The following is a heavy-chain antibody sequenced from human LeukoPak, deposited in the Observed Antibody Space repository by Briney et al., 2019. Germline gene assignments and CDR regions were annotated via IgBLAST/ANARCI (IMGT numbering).Heavy chain of an antibody. CDR3: ARHKDSSTWYNWFDP. D-gene: IGHD6-13*01. CDR1: NGALTSHY. Sequence: SRSLSLTCALSNGALTSHYWSWVREPPGKGRGWSGYIYYIGRPNHNPSLKSRVTISVDKYLNQLSLRLTSVPAADPAVYYCARHKDSSTWYNWFDPWGQGTLVTVSS. CDR2: IYYIGRP. J-gene: IGHJ5*02. V-gene: IGHV4-59*08.